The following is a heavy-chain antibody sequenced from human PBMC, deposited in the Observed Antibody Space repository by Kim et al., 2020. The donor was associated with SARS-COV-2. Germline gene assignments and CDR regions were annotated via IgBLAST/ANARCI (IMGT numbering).Heavy chain of an antibody. D-gene: IGHD6-19*01. Sequence: DSVKGRFTISRDNAKNSLYLQMNSLRAEDTAVYYCAVGEGDSSGWYSTGYWGQGTLVTVSS. J-gene: IGHJ4*02. V-gene: IGHV3-21*01. CDR3: AVGEGDSSGWYSTGY.